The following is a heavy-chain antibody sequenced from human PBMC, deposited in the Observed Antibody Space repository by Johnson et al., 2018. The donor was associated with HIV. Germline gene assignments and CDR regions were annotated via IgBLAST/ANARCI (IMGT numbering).Heavy chain of an antibody. CDR3: ASGPTPGVAGRGALGGAFDI. CDR2: ISNDGSNK. D-gene: IGHD6-6*01. V-gene: IGHV3-30*03. J-gene: IGHJ3*02. CDR1: GFTFISYD. Sequence: QMLLVESGGGVGQPGRSLKVPCAASGFTFISYDTQWVRQAPGKGLEWVAVISNDGSNKCSADSVKGRFTISRDNSKNTLYLQMNSLRAEDTAVYYCASGPTPGVAGRGALGGAFDIWGQGTMVNVSS.